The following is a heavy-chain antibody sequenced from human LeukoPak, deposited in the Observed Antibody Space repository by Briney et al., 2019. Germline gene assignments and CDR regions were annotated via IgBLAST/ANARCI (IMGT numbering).Heavy chain of an antibody. CDR2: IIPLCGTV. Sequence: GASVKVSCKASGGTFGTYGVSWGRQAPGQGLEWMGGIIPLCGTVNYAQTFQGRVTITGDEATSTVYLEVISLRSVDKAVYLCARDRGTTGSFYFGYWGPGNPGHRLL. CDR1: GGTFGTYG. D-gene: IGHD4-11*01. J-gene: IGHJ4*02. CDR3: ARDRGTTGSFYFGY. V-gene: IGHV1-69*13.